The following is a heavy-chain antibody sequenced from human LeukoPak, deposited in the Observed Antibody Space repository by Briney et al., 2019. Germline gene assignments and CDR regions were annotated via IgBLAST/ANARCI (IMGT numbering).Heavy chain of an antibody. CDR3: ARVGIQLWLRGAFDI. V-gene: IGHV4-30-2*01. J-gene: IGHJ3*02. D-gene: IGHD5-18*01. Sequence: PSGTPSLTCAVSGGSISSGGYSWSWIRQPPGKGLEWIGYIYHSGSTYYNPSLKSRVTISVDRSKNQFSLKLSSVTAADTAVYYCARVGIQLWLRGAFDIWGQGTMVTVSS. CDR2: IYHSGST. CDR1: GGSISSGGYS.